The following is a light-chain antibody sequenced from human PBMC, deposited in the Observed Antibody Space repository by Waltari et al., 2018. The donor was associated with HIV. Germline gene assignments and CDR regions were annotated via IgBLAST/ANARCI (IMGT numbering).Light chain of an antibody. J-gene: IGKJ1*01. V-gene: IGKV3-11*01. Sequence: IVLSQSPATLSSSPGYRATLSCRASQSVSVYLAWYQPQPGQAPRLLISDASNSATGIPVRFSGSGSVTDCTLTISSLEHEDFAVYYCYQRSDWPRTFGQGTKVEIK. CDR1: QSVSVY. CDR3: YQRSDWPRT. CDR2: DAS.